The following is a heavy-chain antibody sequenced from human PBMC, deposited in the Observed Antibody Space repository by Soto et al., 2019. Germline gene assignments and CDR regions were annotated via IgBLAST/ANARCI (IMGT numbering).Heavy chain of an antibody. CDR3: VRVVASPGYPDY. CDR1: GGTFSSYA. V-gene: IGHV1-69*12. J-gene: IGHJ4*02. Sequence: QVQLVQSGAEVRQPASSVKVSCKTSGGTFSSYAISWVRQAPGQGLEWMGGIVPIVDTATYAQKFQGRVTITAGESTSTAYRELSRLIFADTAVYYCVRVVASPGYPDYWGRGTLVTVSS. CDR2: IVPIVDTA. D-gene: IGHD5-12*01.